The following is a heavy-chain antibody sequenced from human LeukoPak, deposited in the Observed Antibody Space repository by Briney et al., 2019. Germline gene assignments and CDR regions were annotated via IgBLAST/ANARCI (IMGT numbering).Heavy chain of an antibody. V-gene: IGHV3-74*01. CDR3: ARVVPATAHIFDY. D-gene: IGHD2-2*01. J-gene: IGHJ4*02. Sequence: PGGSLRLSCEASGFTLRNYWMNWVRQAPGKGPVWVSHINSDGSNIKYADSVKGRFTISRDNAKNTLYLEMNSLRAEDTAVYYCARVVPATAHIFDYWGQGTLVTVSS. CDR1: GFTLRNYW. CDR2: INSDGSNI.